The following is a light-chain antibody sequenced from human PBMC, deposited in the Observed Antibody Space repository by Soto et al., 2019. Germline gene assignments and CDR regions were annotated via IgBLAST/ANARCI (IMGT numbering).Light chain of an antibody. CDR2: ANS. V-gene: IGLV1-40*01. J-gene: IGLJ2*01. Sequence: QSVLTQPPSVSGAPWQRVTISCTGSSSNIGAGYDVHWYQQLPGTAPKLLIYANSNRPSGVPDRFSGSKSGTSASLAITGLRDEDEADYYCQSYDSSLRVSVFGGGTKLTVL. CDR3: QSYDSSLRVSV. CDR1: SSNIGAGYD.